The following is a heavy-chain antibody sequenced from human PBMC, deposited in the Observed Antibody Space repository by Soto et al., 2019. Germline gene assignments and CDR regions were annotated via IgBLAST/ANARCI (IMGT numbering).Heavy chain of an antibody. V-gene: IGHV3-66*01. CDR2: IYSGGST. J-gene: IGHJ4*02. CDR1: GFTVSSNY. Sequence: PGGSLRLSCAASGFTVSSNYMSWVRQAPGKGLEWVSVIYSGGSTYYADSVKGRFTISRDNSKNTLYLQMNSLRAEDTAVYYCARARSGYDYFFEKWGQGTLVTVSS. D-gene: IGHD5-12*01. CDR3: ARARSGYDYFFEK.